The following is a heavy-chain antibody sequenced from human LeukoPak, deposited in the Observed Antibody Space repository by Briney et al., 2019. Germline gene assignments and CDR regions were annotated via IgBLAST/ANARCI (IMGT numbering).Heavy chain of an antibody. J-gene: IGHJ4*02. CDR1: GGSISSDGYC. CDR2: IYYNGRT. CDR3: ASLLYSSGWYGIFDY. Sequence: SETLSLTCTVSGGSISSDGYCWGWIRQPPGKGREWIGNIYYNGRTYYNPSLKSRVTISVDTSKNQFSLNLDSVTAADTAMYYCASLLYSSGWYGIFDYWGQGPLVTVSS. D-gene: IGHD6-19*01. V-gene: IGHV4-39*07.